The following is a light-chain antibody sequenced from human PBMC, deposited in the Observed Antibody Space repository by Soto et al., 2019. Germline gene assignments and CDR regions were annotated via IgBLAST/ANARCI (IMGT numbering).Light chain of an antibody. J-gene: IGKJ4*01. Sequence: EIVLTQSPGTLSLSPGERATLSCRASQSVGNNYLVWYQQKPGQAPRFLMYDASTRATGIPDRFSGSGSGKDFPLPISNLEPEDFAVYYCKQYGSPPLTFGGGTKVNIK. CDR1: QSVGNNY. CDR3: KQYGSPPLT. V-gene: IGKV3-20*01. CDR2: DAS.